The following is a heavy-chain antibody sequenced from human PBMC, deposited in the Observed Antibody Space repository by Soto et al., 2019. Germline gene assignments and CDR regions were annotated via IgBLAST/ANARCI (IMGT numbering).Heavy chain of an antibody. Sequence: SETLSLTCTVSGGSISSSSYYWGWIRQPPGKGLEWIGSIYYSGSTYYNPSLKSRVTISVDTSKNQFSLKLSSVTAADTAVYYCARSIPYYDILTGSYVSGYYYGMDVWGQGTTVTVSS. CDR2: IYYSGST. D-gene: IGHD3-9*01. J-gene: IGHJ6*02. CDR3: ARSIPYYDILTGSYVSGYYYGMDV. V-gene: IGHV4-39*01. CDR1: GGSISSSSYY.